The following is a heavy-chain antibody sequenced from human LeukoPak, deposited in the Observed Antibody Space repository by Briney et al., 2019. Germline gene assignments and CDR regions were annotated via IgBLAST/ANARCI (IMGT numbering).Heavy chain of an antibody. Sequence: PGGSLRLSWAASGFTFDDYAMHWVRHAPGKGLEWVSLISWDGGSTYYADSVKGRFTISRDNSKNSLYLQMNSLRAEDTALYYCAKPFWSGRNKDAFDIWGQGTMVTVSS. CDR3: AKPFWSGRNKDAFDI. CDR1: GFTFDDYA. V-gene: IGHV3-43D*03. CDR2: ISWDGGST. D-gene: IGHD3-3*01. J-gene: IGHJ3*02.